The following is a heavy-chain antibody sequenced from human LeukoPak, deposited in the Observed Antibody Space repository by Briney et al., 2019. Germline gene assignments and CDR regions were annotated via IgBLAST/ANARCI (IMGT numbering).Heavy chain of an antibody. CDR2: INPNSGGT. CDR3: ARGPAPFSLRRSYYFDY. J-gene: IGHJ4*02. D-gene: IGHD4-17*01. V-gene: IGHV1-2*02. Sequence: ASVKVSCKASGYTFTGYYMHWVRQAPGQGLEWMGWINPNSGGTNYAQKFQGRVAMTRDTSISTAYMELSRLRSDDTAVYYCARGPAPFSLRRSYYFDYWGQGTLVTVSS. CDR1: GYTFTGYY.